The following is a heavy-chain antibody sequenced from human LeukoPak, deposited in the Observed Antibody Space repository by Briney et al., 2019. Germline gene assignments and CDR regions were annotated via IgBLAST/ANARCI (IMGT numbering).Heavy chain of an antibody. D-gene: IGHD3-22*01. CDR3: ARDRGSGYYSGFDY. Sequence: SQTLSLTCTVSGGSISSGGYYWSWIRQPPGKGLEWIGYIYHSGSTYYNPSLKSRVTISVDRSKNQFSLKLSSVTAADTAVYYCARDRGSGYYSGFDYWGQGTLVTVSS. J-gene: IGHJ4*02. CDR2: IYHSGST. V-gene: IGHV4-30-2*01. CDR1: GGSISSGGYY.